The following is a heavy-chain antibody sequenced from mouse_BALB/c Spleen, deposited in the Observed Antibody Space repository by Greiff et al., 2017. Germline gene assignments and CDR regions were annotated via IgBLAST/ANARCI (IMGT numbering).Heavy chain of an antibody. D-gene: IGHD2-14*01. CDR3: ARKGDYRYERGAMDY. Sequence: VQLVESGPGLVQPSQSLSITCTVSGFSLTSYGVHWVRQSPGKGLEWLGVIWSGGSTDYNAAFISRLSISKDNSKSQVFFKMNSLQANDTAIYYCARKGDYRYERGAMDYWGQGTSVTVSS. V-gene: IGHV2-2*02. CDR1: GFSLTSYG. CDR2: IWSGGST. J-gene: IGHJ4*01.